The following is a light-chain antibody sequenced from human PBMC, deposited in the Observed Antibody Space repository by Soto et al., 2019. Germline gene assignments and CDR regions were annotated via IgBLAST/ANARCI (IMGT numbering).Light chain of an antibody. CDR1: QSIGNY. V-gene: IGKV1-33*01. CDR3: QQYEELPLT. Sequence: DVQLTQSPSTLSASVGDRVAITCQASQSIGNYLNWFQFRPGKAPQLLISDASHLEPGVPSRFSGERSGTAFTLIINTLQPEDFGTYYCQQYEELPLTFGGGTRV. J-gene: IGKJ4*01. CDR2: DAS.